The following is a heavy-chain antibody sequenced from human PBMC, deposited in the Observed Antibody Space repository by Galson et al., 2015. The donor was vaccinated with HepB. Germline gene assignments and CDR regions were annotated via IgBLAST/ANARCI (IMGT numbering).Heavy chain of an antibody. CDR3: ATWGDSSGWYTSLYYFDY. CDR1: GYTLTELS. Sequence: SVKVSCKVSGYTLTELSMHWVRQAPGKGLEWMGGFDPEDGETIYAQKFQGRVTMTEDTSTDTAYMELSSLRSEDTAVYYCATWGDSSGWYTSLYYFDYWGQGTLVTVSS. CDR2: FDPEDGET. D-gene: IGHD6-19*01. V-gene: IGHV1-24*01. J-gene: IGHJ4*02.